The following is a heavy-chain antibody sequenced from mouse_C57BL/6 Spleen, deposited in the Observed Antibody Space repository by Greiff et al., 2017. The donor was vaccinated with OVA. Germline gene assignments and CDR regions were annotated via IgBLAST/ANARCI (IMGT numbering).Heavy chain of an antibody. Sequence: EVHLVESGGGLVQPKGSLKLSCAASGFSFNTYAMNWVRQAPGKGLEWVARIRSKSNNYATYYADSVKDRFTISRDDSESMLYLQMNNLKTEDTAMYCCVGQGNYYGSSYYAMDYWGQGTSVTVSS. CDR3: VGQGNYYGSSYYAMDY. D-gene: IGHD1-1*01. CDR1: GFSFNTYA. J-gene: IGHJ4*01. CDR2: IRSKSNNYAT. V-gene: IGHV10-1*01.